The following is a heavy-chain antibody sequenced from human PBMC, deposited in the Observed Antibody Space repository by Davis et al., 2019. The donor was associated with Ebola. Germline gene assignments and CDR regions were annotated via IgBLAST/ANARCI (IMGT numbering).Heavy chain of an antibody. CDR1: GFSLSNARMG. D-gene: IGHD3-3*01. CDR2: IFSNDET. V-gene: IGHV2-26*01. Sequence: SGPTLVKPTETLTLTCTASGFSLSNARMGVSWIRQPPGKALEWLAHIFSNDETSYSTSLKTRLTISKDTSKNQVVLTMTNMDPVDTATYYCARTPRYYDFWSGYYSYYYYGMDVWGQGTTVTVSS. CDR3: ARTPRYYDFWSGYYSYYYYGMDV. J-gene: IGHJ6*02.